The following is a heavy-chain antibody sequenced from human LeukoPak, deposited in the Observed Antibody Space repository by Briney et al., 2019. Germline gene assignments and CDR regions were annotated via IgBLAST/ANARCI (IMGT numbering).Heavy chain of an antibody. CDR1: GGSISSYY. CDR2: VYKSDTT. V-gene: IGHV4-59*01. Sequence: SETLSLTCTVSGGSISSYYWSWIRQPPGKGLEWIGYVYKSDTTNYNPSLESRVTISVDTSKNQLSLKMTSATAADTAVYYCARSYSHVHGLDLWGQGTMVTVSS. D-gene: IGHD4-11*01. CDR3: ARSYSHVHGLDL. J-gene: IGHJ3*01.